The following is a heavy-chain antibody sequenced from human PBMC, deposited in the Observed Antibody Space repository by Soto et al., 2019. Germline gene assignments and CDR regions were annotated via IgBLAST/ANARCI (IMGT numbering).Heavy chain of an antibody. CDR1: GFTFSSYA. Sequence: EVQLLESGGGLVQPGGSLRLSCAASGFTFSSYAMSWVRQAPGKGLEWVSAISGSGDTTYYADSVKGRFTISRDNSKSTLFLQMNSLRAEDTALYYCANRGSGWYFDSWGQGTLVTVSS. CDR2: ISGSGDTT. D-gene: IGHD6-19*01. V-gene: IGHV3-23*01. J-gene: IGHJ4*02. CDR3: ANRGSGWYFDS.